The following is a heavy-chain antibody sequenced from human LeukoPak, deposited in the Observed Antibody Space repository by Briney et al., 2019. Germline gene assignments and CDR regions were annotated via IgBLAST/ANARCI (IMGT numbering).Heavy chain of an antibody. V-gene: IGHV3-23*01. CDR3: ARRAGDCSSTSCYLYYFYYMDV. CDR2: IPGGGGNT. CDR1: GFTFSDYA. J-gene: IGHJ6*03. D-gene: IGHD2-2*01. Sequence: GGSLRLSCAASGFTFSDYAMTWVRQAPGKGLEWVSTIPGGGGNTYYADSVKGRFTISRDKSRTTLYLQMNSLRAEDTAVYYCARRAGDCSSTSCYLYYFYYMDVWGKGTTVIVSS.